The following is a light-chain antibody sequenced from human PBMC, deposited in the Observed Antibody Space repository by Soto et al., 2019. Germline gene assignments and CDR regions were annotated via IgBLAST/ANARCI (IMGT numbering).Light chain of an antibody. CDR3: MQPLHNPTWP. V-gene: IGKV2-28*01. CDR2: MVS. Sequence: DVVMTQSPLSLPVTPGEPASISCRSNQSLLHNNGYNYLDWYLQKPGQSPQLLIYMVSYRASGVPDRFSGSGSGTDFTLTISRVDAEDVGIYYCMQPLHNPTWPFGQGTKVDIX. J-gene: IGKJ1*01. CDR1: QSLLHNNGYNY.